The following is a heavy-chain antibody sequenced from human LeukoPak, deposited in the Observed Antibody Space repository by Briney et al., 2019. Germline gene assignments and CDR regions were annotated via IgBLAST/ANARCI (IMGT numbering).Heavy chain of an antibody. CDR2: FDPEDGET. CDR1: GYTFTSYF. Sequence: ASVKVSCKASGYTFTSYFMHWVRQAPGKGLEWMGGFDPEDGETIYAQKFQGRVTMTEDTSTDTAYMELSSLRSEDTAVYYCATSGFWSGYYAVDYWGQGTLVTVSS. V-gene: IGHV1-24*01. CDR3: ATSGFWSGYYAVDY. J-gene: IGHJ4*02. D-gene: IGHD3-3*01.